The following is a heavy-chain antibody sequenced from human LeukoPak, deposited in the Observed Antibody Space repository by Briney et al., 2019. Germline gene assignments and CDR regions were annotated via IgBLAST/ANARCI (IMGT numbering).Heavy chain of an antibody. V-gene: IGHV4-39*07. CDR3: ARRDYVWGSYRPFDY. Sequence: SETLSLTCTVSGGSMSSSSHYWGWIRQPPGKGLEWIGSISYSGSTYYNPSLKSRVTISVDTSKNQFSLKLSSVTAADMAVYYCARRDYVWGSYRPFDYWGQGTLVTVSS. CDR1: GGSMSSSSHY. D-gene: IGHD3-16*02. CDR2: ISYSGST. J-gene: IGHJ4*02.